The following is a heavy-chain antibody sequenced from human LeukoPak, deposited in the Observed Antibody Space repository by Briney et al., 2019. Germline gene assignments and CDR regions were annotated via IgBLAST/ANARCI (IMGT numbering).Heavy chain of an antibody. J-gene: IGHJ3*02. D-gene: IGHD3-22*01. CDR3: VRGPRYYDDSGFHYGVFDI. CDR2: IQNDGSNT. CDR1: GFTFSDYG. Sequence: GGSLRLSCAASGFTFSDYGMNWVRQTPGKGLEWLAFIQNDGSNTFYADSVRGRFIISRDNSKNTLSLQMNSLTADDTAVYYCVRGPRYYDDSGFHYGVFDIWGQGTVVTVSS. V-gene: IGHV3-30*02.